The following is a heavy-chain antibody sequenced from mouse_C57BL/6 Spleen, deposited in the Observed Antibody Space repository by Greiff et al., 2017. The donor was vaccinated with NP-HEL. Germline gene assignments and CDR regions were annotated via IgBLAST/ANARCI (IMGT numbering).Heavy chain of an antibody. CDR3: ARRLYYDYPYYFDY. V-gene: IGHV1-69*01. Sequence: QVQLQQPGAELVMPGASVKLSCKASGYTFTSYWMHWVKQRPGQGLEWIGEIDPSDSYTNYNQKFKGKSTLTVDKSSSTAYMQLSSLTSEDSAVYYCARRLYYDYPYYFDYWGQGTTLTVSS. D-gene: IGHD2-4*01. CDR1: GYTFTSYW. J-gene: IGHJ2*01. CDR2: IDPSDSYT.